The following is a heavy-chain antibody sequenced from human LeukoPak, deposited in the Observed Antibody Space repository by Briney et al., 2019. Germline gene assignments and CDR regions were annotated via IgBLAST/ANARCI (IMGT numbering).Heavy chain of an antibody. J-gene: IGHJ4*02. Sequence: GRSLRLSCAASGFTFSSYGMHWVRQAPGKGLEWVAVIWYDGSNKYYADSVKGRFTISRDNSKNTLYLQMNSLRAEDTAVYYCARGCYYERSGYCPFDYWGPGTLVTVSS. CDR2: IWYDGSNK. CDR3: ARGCYYERSGYCPFDY. CDR1: GFTFSSYG. D-gene: IGHD3-22*01. V-gene: IGHV3-33*01.